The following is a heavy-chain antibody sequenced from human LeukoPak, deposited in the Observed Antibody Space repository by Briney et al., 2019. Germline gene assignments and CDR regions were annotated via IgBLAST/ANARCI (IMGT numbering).Heavy chain of an antibody. CDR2: INHSGST. J-gene: IGHJ2*01. D-gene: IGHD3-3*01. V-gene: IGHV4-34*01. CDR3: ARGRGTIFGVVRGYFDL. CDR1: GGSFSGYY. Sequence: PSETLSLTCAVYGGSFSGYYWSWIRQPPGKGLEWIGEINHSGSTNYNPSLKSRVTISVDTSKNQFSLKLSSVTAADTAVYYCARGRGTIFGVVRGYFDLWGRGTLVTVSS.